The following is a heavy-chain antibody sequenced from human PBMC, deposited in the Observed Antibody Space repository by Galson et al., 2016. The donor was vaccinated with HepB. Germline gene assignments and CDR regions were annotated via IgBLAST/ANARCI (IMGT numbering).Heavy chain of an antibody. D-gene: IGHD6-6*01. CDR3: ARGAVAGRPGYGLGV. Sequence: SETLSLTCIVSGGSISNYFWSWIRQPPGKGLEWIGYIFYSGSSHYSPSLRSRVTISVDTSKNQFSLQLKSVTAADTAVYFCARGAVAGRPGYGLGVWGKGTTVSVSS. J-gene: IGHJ6*04. CDR1: GGSISNYF. CDR2: IFYSGSS. V-gene: IGHV4-59*12.